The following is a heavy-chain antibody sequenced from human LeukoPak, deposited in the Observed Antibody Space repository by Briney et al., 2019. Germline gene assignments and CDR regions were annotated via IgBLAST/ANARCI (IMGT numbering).Heavy chain of an antibody. CDR3: ATPLDYYDTSGYHQGGD. V-gene: IGHV3-7*03. J-gene: IGHJ4*02. CDR1: GFTFSSYW. D-gene: IGHD3-22*01. Sequence: GALRLSCAASGFTFSSYWMTWVRQAPGKGLEWVANIKQDGSKKNYVDSVKGRFTISRDNAKNSLYLQMNSLRAEDTAVYYCATPLDYYDTSGYHQGGDWGQGTLVTVSP. CDR2: IKQDGSKK.